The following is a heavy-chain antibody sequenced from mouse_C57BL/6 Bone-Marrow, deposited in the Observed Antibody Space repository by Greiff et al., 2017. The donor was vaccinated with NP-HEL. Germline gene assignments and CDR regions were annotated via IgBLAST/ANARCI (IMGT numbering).Heavy chain of an antibody. D-gene: IGHD2-4*01. Sequence: EVQLQQSGAELVRPGASVKLSCTASGFNIKDDYMHWVKQRPEQGLEWIGWIDPENGDTEYASKFQGKATITADTSSNTAYLPLSSLTSEDTAVYYRTTVYDYDYWGQGTAVTVSS. CDR2: IDPENGDT. CDR3: TTVYDYDY. CDR1: GFNIKDDY. J-gene: IGHJ4*01. V-gene: IGHV14-4*01.